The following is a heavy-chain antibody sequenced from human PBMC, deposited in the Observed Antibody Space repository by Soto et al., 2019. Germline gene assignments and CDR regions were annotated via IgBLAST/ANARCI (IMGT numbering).Heavy chain of an antibody. V-gene: IGHV1-46*03. CDR2: IYPGGVNI. J-gene: IGHJ5*02. Sequence: QVQLVQSGAEVKKPGASVKVSCKAIGYSFTSHYMHWVRQAPGQGLEWMGTIYPGGVNIGYAQKFKGRVTMTKDTSTSTVYRELNGLTSEDPAVNYWARDQSCHDLVWWFDPWAREPWSPSPQ. CDR3: ARDQSCHDLVWWFDP. D-gene: IGHD3-16*01. CDR1: GYSFTSHY.